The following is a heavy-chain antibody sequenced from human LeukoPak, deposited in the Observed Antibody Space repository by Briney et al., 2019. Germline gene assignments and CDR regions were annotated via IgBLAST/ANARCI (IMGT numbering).Heavy chain of an antibody. V-gene: IGHV3-23*01. CDR3: AKSPFGSSSTSFDY. CDR1: GFTFSSYA. J-gene: IGHJ4*02. CDR2: ISGSGGST. Sequence: PGESLRLSCAASGFTFSSYAMSWVRQAPGKGLEWVSAISGSGGSTYYADSVKGRFTISRDNSKNTLYLQMNSLRAEDTAVYYCAKSPFGSSSTSFDYWGQGTLVTVSS. D-gene: IGHD2-2*01.